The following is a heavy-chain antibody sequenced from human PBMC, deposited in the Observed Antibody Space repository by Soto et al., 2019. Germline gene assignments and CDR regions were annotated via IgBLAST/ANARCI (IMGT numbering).Heavy chain of an antibody. CDR1: GYTFTSYY. J-gene: IGHJ5*02. CDR2: INPSGGST. V-gene: IGHV1-46*01. D-gene: IGHD1-26*01. Sequence: ASVKVSCKASGYTFTSYYMHWVRQAPGQGLEWMGIINPSGGSTSYAQKFQGRVTMTRDTSTSTVYMELSSLRSEDAAVYYCARDPWELLSGPSEWFDPWGQGTLVTVSS. CDR3: ARDPWELLSGPSEWFDP.